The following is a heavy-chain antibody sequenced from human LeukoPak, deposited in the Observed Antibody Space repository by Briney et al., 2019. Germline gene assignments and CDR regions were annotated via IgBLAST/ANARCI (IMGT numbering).Heavy chain of an antibody. CDR1: GFTFSSYA. J-gene: IGHJ4*02. CDR3: ATRGIAVAGYFDY. V-gene: IGHV3-23*01. D-gene: IGHD6-19*01. Sequence: GGSLRLSCAASGFTFSSYAMSWVRQAPGKGLEWVSAISGSGGSTYYADYVKGRFTISRDNSKNTLYLQMNSLRAEDTAVYYCATRGIAVAGYFDYWGQGTLVTVSS. CDR2: ISGSGGST.